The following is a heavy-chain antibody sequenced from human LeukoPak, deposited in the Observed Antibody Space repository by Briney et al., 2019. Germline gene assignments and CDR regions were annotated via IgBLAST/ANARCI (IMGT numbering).Heavy chain of an antibody. CDR1: GVSLNHYY. V-gene: IGHV4-34*01. CDR2: INHPGST. J-gene: IGHJ5*02. CDR3: AMLLYHSGRPGP. Sequence: PSETLSLTCAVYGVSLNHYYWTWIRQAPGKVLEWIGEINHPGSTNYNPSLKSRVTISIDTSKSQFSLTMNSVTAADTAVYYCAMLLYHSGRPGPWGQGTLVTVSS. D-gene: IGHD2/OR15-2a*01.